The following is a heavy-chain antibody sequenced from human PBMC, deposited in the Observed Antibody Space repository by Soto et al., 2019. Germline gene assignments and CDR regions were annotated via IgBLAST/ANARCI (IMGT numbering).Heavy chain of an antibody. CDR1: GFTFSSYE. J-gene: IGHJ6*02. Sequence: PVGSLRLSCAASGFTFSSYEMNWVRQAPGKGLEWVSYISSSGSTIYYADSVKGRFTISRDNSKNSLYLQMNSLRTEDTALYYCAKGLITGTTGYYGMDVWGQGTTVTVSS. CDR2: ISSSGSTI. CDR3: AKGLITGTTGYYGMDV. V-gene: IGHV3-48*03. D-gene: IGHD1-20*01.